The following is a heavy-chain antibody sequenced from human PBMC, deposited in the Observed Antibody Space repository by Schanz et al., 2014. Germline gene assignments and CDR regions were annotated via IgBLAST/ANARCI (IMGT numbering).Heavy chain of an antibody. CDR2: INPSGGST. J-gene: IGHJ4*02. D-gene: IGHD6-13*01. Sequence: QVQLVQSGAEVKKPGASVKVSCKASGYTFTSYYMHWVRQAPGQGLEWMGIINPSGGSTSYAQKFQGRFAMTRDTSTTTVYIELSSLRSEDTAVYYCARDGEAAAGCDYWGQGTLVTVSS. CDR1: GYTFTSYY. V-gene: IGHV1-46*03. CDR3: ARDGEAAAGCDY.